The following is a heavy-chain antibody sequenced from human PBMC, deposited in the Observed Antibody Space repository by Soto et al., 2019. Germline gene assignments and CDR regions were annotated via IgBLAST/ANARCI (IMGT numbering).Heavy chain of an antibody. CDR1: GGSVSGFF. CDR3: AKYYYHSSGYDYFGY. J-gene: IGHJ4*02. CDR2: IYYTGST. Sequence: SETLSLTCTVSGGSVSGFFWAWIRQPPGKGLEWIGYIYYTGSTNYNPSLESRVSISVDTSKNQFSLNLNSLTAADTAVYYCAKYYYHSSGYDYFGYWGQGTLVTVSS. V-gene: IGHV4-59*02. D-gene: IGHD3-22*01.